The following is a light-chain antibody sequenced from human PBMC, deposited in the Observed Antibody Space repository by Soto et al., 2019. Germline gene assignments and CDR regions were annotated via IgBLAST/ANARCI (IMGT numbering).Light chain of an antibody. Sequence: QSVLTQPPSVSAAPGQKVTISCSGSSSNIGNNYVSWYQQLPGTAPKLLIYDNNKRPSGIPDRFSGSKSGPSATLGITRLQTGDEADYYCGTWDSSLSAVVFGGGTKLTVL. CDR2: DNN. CDR1: SSNIGNNY. CDR3: GTWDSSLSAVV. V-gene: IGLV1-51*01. J-gene: IGLJ2*01.